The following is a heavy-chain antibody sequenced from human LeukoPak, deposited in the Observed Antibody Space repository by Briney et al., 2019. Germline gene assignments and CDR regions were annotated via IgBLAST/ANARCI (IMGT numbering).Heavy chain of an antibody. CDR2: IYYSGST. V-gene: IGHV4-59*01. D-gene: IGHD3-3*01. J-gene: IGHJ6*03. Sequence: SETLSLTCTVSGGPISDYYWNWIRQPPGKGLEWIGYIYYSGSTTYNPSLKSRVTMSVDTAKNQFSLKLRSVTAADTAVYFCARGDFCSKSNCYLRPMDVWGKGNTVTVSS. CDR3: ARGDFCSKSNCYLRPMDV. CDR1: GGPISDYY.